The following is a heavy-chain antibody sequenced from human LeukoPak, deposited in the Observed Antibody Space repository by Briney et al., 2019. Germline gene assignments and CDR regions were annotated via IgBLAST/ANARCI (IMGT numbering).Heavy chain of an antibody. Sequence: PGGSLRLSCAASGFTFSFYAMSWVRQAPGKGLEWVSAISGSGGSTYYADSVKGRFTISRDNAKNSLYLQMNSLRAEDTAVYYCASIEYSSSHGYAFDIWGQGTMVTVSS. D-gene: IGHD6-6*01. CDR3: ASIEYSSSHGYAFDI. V-gene: IGHV3-23*01. CDR1: GFTFSFYA. J-gene: IGHJ3*02. CDR2: ISGSGGST.